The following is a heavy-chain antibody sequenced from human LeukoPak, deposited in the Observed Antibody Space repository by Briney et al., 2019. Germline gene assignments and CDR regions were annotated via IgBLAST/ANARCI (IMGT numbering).Heavy chain of an antibody. CDR3: AKSRSSSWADFDS. CDR2: IYPGDSDT. D-gene: IGHD6-13*01. J-gene: IGHJ4*02. V-gene: IGHV5-51*01. Sequence: GESLKISCKGSGYSFSNYWIGWVRQMPGKGLEWMGIIYPGDSDTRYSPSFQGQVTISVDKSISTAYLQWSSLKASDSAMYYCAKSRSSSWADFDSWGQGTLVTVSS. CDR1: GYSFSNYW.